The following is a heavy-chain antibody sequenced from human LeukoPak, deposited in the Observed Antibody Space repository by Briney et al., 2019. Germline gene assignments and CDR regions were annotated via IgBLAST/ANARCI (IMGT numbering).Heavy chain of an antibody. Sequence: ASETLSLTCAVYGGSFSGYYWSWIRQPPGKGLEWIGEINHSGSTNYNPSLKSRVTISVDTSKNQFSLKLSSVTAADTAVYYCARGRMVINPWGQGTLVTVSS. CDR2: INHSGST. V-gene: IGHV4-34*01. CDR1: GGSFSGYY. CDR3: ARGRMVINP. J-gene: IGHJ5*02. D-gene: IGHD3-22*01.